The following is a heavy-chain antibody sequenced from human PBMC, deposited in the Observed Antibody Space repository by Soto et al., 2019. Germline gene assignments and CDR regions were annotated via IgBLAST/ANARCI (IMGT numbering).Heavy chain of an antibody. J-gene: IGHJ6*02. CDR3: AKEAYYDFWSGRYYYGLDV. CDR2: ISYDGSNK. Sequence: PGGSLRLSCAASGFPFSSYAMHLVSKAPGKGQEWVAVISYDGSNKYYADSVKGRFTISRDNSKNTLYLQMNSLRAEDTAVYYCAKEAYYDFWSGRYYYGLDVWGQGTTVTVSS. D-gene: IGHD3-3*01. V-gene: IGHV3-30-3*01. CDR1: GFPFSSYA.